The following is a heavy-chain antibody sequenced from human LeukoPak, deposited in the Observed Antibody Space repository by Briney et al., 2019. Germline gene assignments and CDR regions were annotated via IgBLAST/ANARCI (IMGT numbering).Heavy chain of an antibody. J-gene: IGHJ5*02. D-gene: IGHD2-2*01. V-gene: IGHV1-69*13. CDR2: IIPIFGTA. CDR1: GGTFSSYA. Sequence: SVKVSCKASGGTFSSYAISWVRQAPGQGLEWMGGIIPIFGTANYAQKFQGRVTITADESTSTAYMELSSLRSEDTAVYYCAVDCSSTSCPLKYNWFDPWGQGTLVTVSS. CDR3: AVDCSSTSCPLKYNWFDP.